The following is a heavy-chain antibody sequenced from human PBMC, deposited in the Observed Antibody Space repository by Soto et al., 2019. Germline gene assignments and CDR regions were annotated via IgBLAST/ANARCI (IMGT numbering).Heavy chain of an antibody. CDR1: GYSFTSYW. J-gene: IGHJ5*02. CDR2: IYPDDSET. V-gene: IGHV5-51*01. CDR3: ARHPSPSSIASPLGS. D-gene: IGHD6-6*01. Sequence: GESLKISCKGSGYSFTSYWIGWVRQMPGKGLEWMGIIYPDDSETKYSPSFQGQVIISVDKSISTAYLQWRSLKASDTGMYYCARHPSPSSIASPLGSWGQGTLVTVSS.